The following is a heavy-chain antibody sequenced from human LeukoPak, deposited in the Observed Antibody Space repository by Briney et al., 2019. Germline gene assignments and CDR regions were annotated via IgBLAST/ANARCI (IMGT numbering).Heavy chain of an antibody. V-gene: IGHV1-2*02. Sequence: ASVKVSCKASGYTFTSYYMHWVRQAPGQGLEWMGWINPNSGGTKYAQKFQGRVTMTRDTSISTAYMEVSSLRSDDTAVYYCAKVLVAATHDLDYWGQGTLVTVSS. J-gene: IGHJ4*02. CDR3: AKVLVAATHDLDY. CDR1: GYTFTSYY. CDR2: INPNSGGT. D-gene: IGHD2-15*01.